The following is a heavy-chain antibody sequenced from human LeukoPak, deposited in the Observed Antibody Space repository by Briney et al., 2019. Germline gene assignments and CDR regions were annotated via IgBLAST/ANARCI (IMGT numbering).Heavy chain of an antibody. D-gene: IGHD3-3*01. Sequence: PGGSLRLSCAASGFTFSSYAMSWVRQAPGKGLEWVSAISGSGGSIYYADSVKGRFTISRDNSKNTLYLQMNSLRAEDTAVYYCAKDSGPHLRFLEWLMVDYWGQGTLVTVSS. V-gene: IGHV3-23*01. CDR1: GFTFSSYA. CDR2: ISGSGGSI. J-gene: IGHJ4*02. CDR3: AKDSGPHLRFLEWLMVDY.